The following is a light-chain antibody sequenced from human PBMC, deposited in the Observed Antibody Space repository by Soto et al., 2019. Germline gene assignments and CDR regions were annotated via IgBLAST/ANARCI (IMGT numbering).Light chain of an antibody. V-gene: IGKV1-5*01. CDR1: QSVNNW. CDR3: LEYNSFSLK. CDR2: GAS. J-gene: IGKJ1*01. Sequence: DIQTTQSPSSLSASVGDRVPITCRASQSVNNWLAWYQQQPGKAHILLSYGASSLESGVTSRFSGSRSGTEYTLTIYCLHPDDFSSYYCLEYNSFSLKFGQGTNLDIK.